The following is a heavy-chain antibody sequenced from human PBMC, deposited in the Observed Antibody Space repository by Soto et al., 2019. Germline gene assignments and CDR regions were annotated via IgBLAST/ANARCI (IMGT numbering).Heavy chain of an antibody. V-gene: IGHV3-21*01. CDR2: ISSSSSYI. D-gene: IGHD3-10*01. CDR3: ARDTLLWFGELSSRKTHDAFDI. Sequence: GGSLRLSCAASGFTFSSYSMNWVRQAPGKGLEWVSSISSSSSYIYYADSVKGRFTISRDNAKNSLYLQTNSLRAEDTAVYYCARDTLLWFGELSSRKTHDAFDIWGQGTMVTVSS. CDR1: GFTFSSYS. J-gene: IGHJ3*02.